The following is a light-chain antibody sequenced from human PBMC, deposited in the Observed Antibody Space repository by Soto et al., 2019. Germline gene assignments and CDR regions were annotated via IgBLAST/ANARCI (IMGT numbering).Light chain of an antibody. CDR2: DTS. CDR3: KEYIHWPPGM. V-gene: IGKV3-15*01. Sequence: EIVVTQSPATLSASPGERVTLSCRASQFVSRRLAWYQQRLGQVPRLLIYDTSTRAPGISARFSGSGSGTEFTLPTSSLQSEDFAVYSCKEYIHWPPGMFGPGTTVDIK. J-gene: IGKJ1*01. CDR1: QFVSRR.